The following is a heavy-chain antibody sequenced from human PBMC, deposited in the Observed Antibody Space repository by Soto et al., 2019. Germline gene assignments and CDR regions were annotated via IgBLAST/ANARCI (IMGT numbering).Heavy chain of an antibody. CDR2: MSGSGDRS. CDR3: AKALYSDYELTTFDY. CDR1: GFTFSSYG. V-gene: IGHV3-23*01. D-gene: IGHD3-16*01. Sequence: ESGGGLEQPGNFLRLSCAASGFTFSSYGMSWVRQAPGKGLEWVSAMSGSGDRSYYTESVKGRFIISRDNSKSTLYLHMSNLRAEDTAVYYCAKALYSDYELTTFDYWGQGSLVTVSS. J-gene: IGHJ4*02.